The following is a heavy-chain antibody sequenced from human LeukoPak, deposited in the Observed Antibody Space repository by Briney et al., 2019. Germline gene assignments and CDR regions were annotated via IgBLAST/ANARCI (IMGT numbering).Heavy chain of an antibody. CDR2: IYYSGST. D-gene: IGHD2-15*01. Sequence: SETLSLTCTVSGGSISSSSYYWGWIRQPPGKGLEWIGGIYYSGSTCYNPSLKSRVTISVDTSKNQFSLKLSSVTAADTAVYYCARLTAAFDYWGQGTLVTVSS. CDR3: ARLTAAFDY. J-gene: IGHJ4*02. V-gene: IGHV4-39*01. CDR1: GGSISSSSYY.